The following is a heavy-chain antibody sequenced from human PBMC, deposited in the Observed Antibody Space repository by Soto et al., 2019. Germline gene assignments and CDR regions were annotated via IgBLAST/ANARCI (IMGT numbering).Heavy chain of an antibody. CDR1: GFNFSSYD. J-gene: IGHJ6*02. V-gene: IGHV3-13*01. CDR3: ARGGRCSSWYPREGHYYYYGVDV. D-gene: IGHD6-13*01. Sequence: EVQLVESGGGLVQPGGSLRLSCAASGFNFSSYDMHWVRQVTGKGLEWVSIIGTAGDTYSPGSVKGRFTISRENAKNSVYLQMSNLRAEDTAVYYCARGGRCSSWYPREGHYYYYGVDVWGQGTKVTVSS. CDR2: IGTAGDT.